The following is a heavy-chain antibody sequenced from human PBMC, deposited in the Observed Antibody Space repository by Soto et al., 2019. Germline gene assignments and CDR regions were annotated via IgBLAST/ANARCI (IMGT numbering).Heavy chain of an antibody. CDR2: INHSGST. V-gene: IGHV4-34*01. CDR3: ARGTLYVWGSYRYMNWFDP. D-gene: IGHD3-16*02. J-gene: IGHJ5*02. Sequence: SETLSLTCAVYGGSFSGYYWSWIRQPPGKGLEWIGEINHSGSTNYNPSLKSRVTISVDTSKNQFSLKLSSVTAADTAVYYCARGTLYVWGSYRYMNWFDPWGQGTLVTVSS. CDR1: GGSFSGYY.